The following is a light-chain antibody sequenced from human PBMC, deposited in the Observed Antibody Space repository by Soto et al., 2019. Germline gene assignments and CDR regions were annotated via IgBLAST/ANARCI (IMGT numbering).Light chain of an antibody. Sequence: EILMTQSPATLSVSPGERATLSCRASQSVNNNLAWYQQKPGRAPRLLIYGASTRATGIPARFSGSGSETEFTLTISGLQSEDFAVYSCQEYNSWPPYTFGQGTKLEIK. J-gene: IGKJ2*01. V-gene: IGKV3-15*01. CDR1: QSVNNN. CDR3: QEYNSWPPYT. CDR2: GAS.